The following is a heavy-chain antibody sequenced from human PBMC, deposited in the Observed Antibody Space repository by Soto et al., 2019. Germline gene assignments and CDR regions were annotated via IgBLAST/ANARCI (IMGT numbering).Heavy chain of an antibody. J-gene: IGHJ4*02. Sequence: QVQLVESGGGVVQPGRSLRLSCAASGFTFSSYGMHWVRQAPGKGLEWVAIISYDGSNQYYADSVKGRFTISRDNSKNTLFLQIHSLRPEHTAVYYCAKALGELSPESYDHWGQGILVTVSS. D-gene: IGHD3-16*02. CDR1: GFTFSSYG. CDR2: ISYDGSNQ. CDR3: AKALGELSPESYDH. V-gene: IGHV3-30*18.